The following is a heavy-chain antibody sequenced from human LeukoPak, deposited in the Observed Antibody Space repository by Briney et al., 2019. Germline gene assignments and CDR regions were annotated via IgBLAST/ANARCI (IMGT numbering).Heavy chain of an antibody. Sequence: SQTLSLTCTVSGGSISSGGYYWSWIRQHPGKGLEWIGYIYYSGSTYYNPSLKSRVTISVDTSKNQFSLKLSSVTAADTAVYYCARGYDFPLDAFDIWGQGTMVTVSS. J-gene: IGHJ3*02. V-gene: IGHV4-31*03. CDR2: IYYSGST. CDR3: ARGYDFPLDAFDI. CDR1: GGSISSGGYY. D-gene: IGHD3/OR15-3a*01.